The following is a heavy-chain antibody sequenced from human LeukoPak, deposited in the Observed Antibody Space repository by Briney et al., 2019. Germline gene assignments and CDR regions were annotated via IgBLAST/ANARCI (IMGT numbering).Heavy chain of an antibody. J-gene: IGHJ5*02. CDR1: GYNFNTYW. V-gene: IGHV5-51*01. Sequence: GESLKISCKGSGYNFNTYWVAWVRQLPGKGLEWMGIIRPMNSDVRYSPSFQGQVTISADRSINTAYLQWSSLTASDTAIYYCARRSPYTSQGDWFDPWGQGTLVTVSS. D-gene: IGHD3-16*01. CDR3: ARRSPYTSQGDWFDP. CDR2: IRPMNSDV.